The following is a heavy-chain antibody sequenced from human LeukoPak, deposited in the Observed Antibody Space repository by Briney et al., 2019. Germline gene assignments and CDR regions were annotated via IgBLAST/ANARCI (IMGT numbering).Heavy chain of an antibody. D-gene: IGHD5-18*01. CDR1: GFTFSSYS. Sequence: GGSLRLSCAASGFTFSSYSMNWVRQAPGKGLEWVSSISSSRSYIYYADSVRGRFTISRDNAKNSLYLQMNSLRAEDTAVYYCARVIGDTAMVPNYYYYYGMDVWGKGTTVTVSS. CDR2: ISSSRSYI. CDR3: ARVIGDTAMVPNYYYYYGMDV. V-gene: IGHV3-21*01. J-gene: IGHJ6*04.